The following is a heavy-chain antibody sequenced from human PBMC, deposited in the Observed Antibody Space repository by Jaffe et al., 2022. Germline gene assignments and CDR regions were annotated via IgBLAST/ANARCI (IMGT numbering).Heavy chain of an antibody. V-gene: IGHV3-30*18. CDR3: AKEDLQLDASDAFDI. D-gene: IGHD5-18*01. CDR1: GFTFSSYG. CDR2: ISYDGSNK. J-gene: IGHJ3*02. Sequence: QVQLVESGGGVVQPGRSLRLSCAASGFTFSSYGMHWVRQAPGKGLEWVAVISYDGSNKYYADSVKGRFTISRDNSKNTLYLQMNSLRAEDTAVYYCAKEDLQLDASDAFDIWGQGTMVTVSS.